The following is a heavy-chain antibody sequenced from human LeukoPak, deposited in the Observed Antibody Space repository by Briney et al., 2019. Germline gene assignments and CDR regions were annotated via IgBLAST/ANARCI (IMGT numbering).Heavy chain of an antibody. J-gene: IGHJ5*02. CDR1: GFTFRSYM. CDR2: IKPDGGEN. D-gene: IGHD3-10*01. V-gene: IGHV3-7*01. CDR3: AKDQGSLVRGIICMNNWFDP. Sequence: PGESLRLACAASGFTFRSYMMTWVRHAPERGLEWVANIKPDGGENFYVDSVRGRFPFSRDNAKNSPYRHINSLIAEDTAVYYCAKDQGSLVRGIICMNNWFDPWGQGTLVTVSS.